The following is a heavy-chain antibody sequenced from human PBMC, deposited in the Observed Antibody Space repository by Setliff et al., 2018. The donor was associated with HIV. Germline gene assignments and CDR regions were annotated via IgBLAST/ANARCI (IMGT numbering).Heavy chain of an antibody. J-gene: IGHJ6*03. Sequence: SVKVSCKASGGTFSSYAISWVRQAPGQGLEWMGRIIPIFGTANYAQKFQGRVTITADKSTSTAYMELSSLRSEDTAVYYCARNPQPTGTPDYYYYNYMDVWGKGTTVTVSS. CDR2: IIPIFGTA. D-gene: IGHD1-1*01. V-gene: IGHV1-69*06. CDR3: ARNPQPTGTPDYYYYNYMDV. CDR1: GGTFSSYA.